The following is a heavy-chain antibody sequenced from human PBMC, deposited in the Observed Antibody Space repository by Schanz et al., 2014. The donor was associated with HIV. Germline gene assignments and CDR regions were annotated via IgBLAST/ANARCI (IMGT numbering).Heavy chain of an antibody. D-gene: IGHD2-2*01. CDR1: GFSFSSYG. J-gene: IGHJ6*02. CDR2: TWYDGSNK. CDR3: ARVALAVDGADYGMDV. V-gene: IGHV3-33*01. Sequence: QVQLVESGGGVVQPGRSLRLSCAASGFSFSSYGMHWVRQAPGKGLEGVAITWYDGSNKYYSEYVKGRFTISRDKSKNTLYLEMNSLRVEDTAVYYCARVALAVDGADYGMDVWGQGIMVTVSS.